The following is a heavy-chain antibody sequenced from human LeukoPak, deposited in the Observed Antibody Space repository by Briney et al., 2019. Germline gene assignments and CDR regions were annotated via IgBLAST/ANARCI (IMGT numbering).Heavy chain of an antibody. CDR2: ISWNSGSI. CDR1: GFTFDDYA. J-gene: IGHJ4*02. V-gene: IGHV3-9*01. D-gene: IGHD6-13*01. Sequence: PGRSLRLSCAASGFTFDDYAMHWVRQAPGKGLEWVSGISWNSGSIGYADSVKGRLTISRDNAKNSLYLQMNSLRAEDTALYYCAKDKGYDSSWYFDYWGQGTLVTVSS. CDR3: AKDKGYDSSWYFDY.